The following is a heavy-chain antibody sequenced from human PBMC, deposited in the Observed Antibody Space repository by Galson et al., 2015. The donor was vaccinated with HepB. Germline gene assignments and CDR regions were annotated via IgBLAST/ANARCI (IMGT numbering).Heavy chain of an antibody. CDR2: TYYRSKWYN. D-gene: IGHD6-13*01. J-gene: IGHJ4*02. CDR1: GDSVSSHSAA. V-gene: IGHV6-1*01. Sequence: CAISGDSVSSHSAAWSWIRQSPSRGLEWLGRTYYRSKWYNDYAVSVKSRITINPDTSKNQFSLQLNSVTPEDTAVYYCARVKAAAAVDYWGQGTLVTVSS. CDR3: ARVKAAAAVDY.